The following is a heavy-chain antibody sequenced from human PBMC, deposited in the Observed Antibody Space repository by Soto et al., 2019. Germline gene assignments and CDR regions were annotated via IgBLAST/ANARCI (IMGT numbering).Heavy chain of an antibody. CDR1: GFTFSTHS. V-gene: IGHV3-48*01. CDR2: ITSSDVTM. D-gene: IGHD2-2*01. Sequence: EVQLVESGGGLVQPGGSLRLSCAASGFTFSTHSMNWVRQAPGKGLEWISYITSSDVTMYADSVKGRFTISRDNAKNSMDLQMNSLRGEDTAVYFCVGEVGFQLIYWGQGTLGTVSS. J-gene: IGHJ4*02. CDR3: VGEVGFQLIY.